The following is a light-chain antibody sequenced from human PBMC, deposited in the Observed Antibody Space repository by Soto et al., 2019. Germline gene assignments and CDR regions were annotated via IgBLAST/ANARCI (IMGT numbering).Light chain of an antibody. V-gene: IGLV2-14*01. CDR1: SSDVGGYNY. Sequence: QSVLTQPASVSGSPGQSITISCTGTSSDVGGYNYVSWYQQHPGKAPKLMIYDVSNRPSGVSNCFSGSKSGNTASLTISGLQAEDEVDYYCSSYTSSSTLDVFGTGTNASV. CDR2: DVS. J-gene: IGLJ1*01. CDR3: SSYTSSSTLDV.